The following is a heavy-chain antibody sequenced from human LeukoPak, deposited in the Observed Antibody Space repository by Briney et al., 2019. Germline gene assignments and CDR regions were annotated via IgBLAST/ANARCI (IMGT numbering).Heavy chain of an antibody. CDR1: GYSFTIYY. CDR3: AKSSDWEDYFDY. J-gene: IGHJ4*02. CDR2: INPRGGST. V-gene: IGHV1-46*01. Sequence: ASVKVSFKASGYSFTIYYMHWVRQAPGQGLEWMGRINPRGGSTSYAQKFQGRVTMTRDTAKSTVYMERRSVRSEGTAVYYCAKSSDWEDYFDYWGQGTLVPVSS. D-gene: IGHD6-19*01.